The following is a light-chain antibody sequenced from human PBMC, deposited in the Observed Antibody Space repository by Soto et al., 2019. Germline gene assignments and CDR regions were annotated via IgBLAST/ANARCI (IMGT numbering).Light chain of an antibody. Sequence: EIVLTQYPAPLSLSHGARATLSCRASQSVSSYLAWYQQKPGQAPRLLIYDASNRATGIPARFSGSGSGTDFTLTISSLEPEDFAVYYCQQRGKCPFTFGPGTKVDIK. V-gene: IGKV3-11*01. CDR1: QSVSSY. J-gene: IGKJ3*01. CDR3: QQRGKCPFT. CDR2: DAS.